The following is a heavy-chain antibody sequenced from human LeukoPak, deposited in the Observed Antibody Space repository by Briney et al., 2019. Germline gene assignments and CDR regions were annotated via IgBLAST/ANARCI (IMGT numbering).Heavy chain of an antibody. D-gene: IGHD3-22*01. CDR3: ARNDPDSRGYYIDY. V-gene: IGHV3-30-3*01. Sequence: GGSLRLSCAASGFTFSSYAMHWVRQAPGKGLEWVAVISYDESNKYYADSVKGRFTISRDNSKNTPYLQMNSLRAEDTAVYYCARNDPDSRGYYIDYWGQGTLVTVSS. CDR1: GFTFSSYA. CDR2: ISYDESNK. J-gene: IGHJ4*02.